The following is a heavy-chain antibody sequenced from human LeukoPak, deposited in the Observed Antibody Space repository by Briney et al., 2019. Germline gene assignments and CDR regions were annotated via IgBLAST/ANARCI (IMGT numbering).Heavy chain of an antibody. J-gene: IGHJ4*02. V-gene: IGHV4-39*07. CDR2: IYYSGNT. Sequence: SETLSLTCTVSGGSISSSSYYWGWIRQPPGKGLEWIGSIYYSGNTYYYPSLKSRVSISIDTSKNQFSLKLSSVTAADTAVYYCARDPGWGDSYFDYWGQGTLVTVSS. CDR1: GGSISSSSYY. CDR3: ARDPGWGDSYFDY. D-gene: IGHD3-16*01.